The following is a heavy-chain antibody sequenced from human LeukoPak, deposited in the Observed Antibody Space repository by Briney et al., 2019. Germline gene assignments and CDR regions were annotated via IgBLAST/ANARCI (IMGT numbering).Heavy chain of an antibody. CDR3: AKVSRGVAVYWYFDL. CDR1: GFTFSSYA. J-gene: IGHJ2*01. Sequence: PGGSLRLSCAASGFTFSSYAMSWVRQAPGKGLEWVSAISGSGGSTYYADSVKGRFTISRDNSKNTLYLQMNSLRAEDTAVYYCAKVSRGVAVYWYFDLWAVAPWSLSPQ. CDR2: ISGSGGST. V-gene: IGHV3-23*01. D-gene: IGHD6-19*01.